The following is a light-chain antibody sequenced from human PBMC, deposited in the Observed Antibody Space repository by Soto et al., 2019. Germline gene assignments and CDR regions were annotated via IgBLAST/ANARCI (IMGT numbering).Light chain of an antibody. J-gene: IGKJ1*01. Sequence: DIQMTQSPSSLSASVGDRVTITCRTSQSISKYLNWYQQKPGKAPKILIYGASSLQSGVPSRFSGSGSGTDFTLTISSLQPGDFATYYCQKSYSTWTFGQGTKVEMK. CDR3: QKSYSTWT. CDR2: GAS. CDR1: QSISKY. V-gene: IGKV1-39*01.